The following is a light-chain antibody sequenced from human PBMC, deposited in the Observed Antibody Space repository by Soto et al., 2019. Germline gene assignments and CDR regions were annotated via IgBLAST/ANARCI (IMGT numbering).Light chain of an antibody. CDR3: QQSGSSPRT. CDR1: QSVRNVY. CDR2: DAS. V-gene: IGKV3-20*01. J-gene: IGKJ2*01. Sequence: EIVLTQSPGTLSLSPGERATLSCRASQSVRNVYLAWYQQKPGQAPRLLIYDASNRDTGIPDRFSGSGSGTAFTLTINRLEPEDYAVYYCQQSGSSPRTFGQGTKLEIK.